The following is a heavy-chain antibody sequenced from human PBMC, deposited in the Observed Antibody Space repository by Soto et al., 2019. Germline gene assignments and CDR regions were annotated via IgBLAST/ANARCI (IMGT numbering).Heavy chain of an antibody. V-gene: IGHV3-48*01. J-gene: IGHJ6*02. CDR2: ISSSSSTI. CDR3: ARERYRSGWYGRNYGMDV. Sequence: GALRLSCAASGFTFSSYSMNWVRQAPGKGLEWVSYISSSSSTIYYADSVKGRFTISRDNAKNSLYLQMNSLRAEDTAVYYCARERYRSGWYGRNYGMDVWGQGTTVTVSS. D-gene: IGHD6-19*01. CDR1: GFTFSSYS.